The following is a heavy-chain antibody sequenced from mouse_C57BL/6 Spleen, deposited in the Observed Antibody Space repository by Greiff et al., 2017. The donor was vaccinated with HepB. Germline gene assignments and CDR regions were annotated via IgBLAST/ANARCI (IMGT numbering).Heavy chain of an antibody. J-gene: IGHJ2*01. V-gene: IGHV1-61*01. CDR1: GYTFTSYW. D-gene: IGHD2-4*01. Sequence: QVQLQQPGAELVRPGSSVKLSCKASGYTFTSYWMDWVKQRPGQGLEWIGNIYPSDSETHYNQKFKDKATLTVDKSSSTAYMQLSRLTSEDSAVYYCAKGGDDDDVGGYFDYWGQGTTLTVSS. CDR3: AKGGDDDDVGGYFDY. CDR2: IYPSDSET.